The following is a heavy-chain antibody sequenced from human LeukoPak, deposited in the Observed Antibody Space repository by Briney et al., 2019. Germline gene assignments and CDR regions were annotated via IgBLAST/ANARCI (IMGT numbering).Heavy chain of an antibody. CDR1: GYSFVLYG. J-gene: IGHJ6*03. V-gene: IGHV1-18*01. CDR2: ISAYNGNT. D-gene: IGHD4-17*01. Sequence: GASVKVSCKASGYSFVLYGISWVRQAPGQGPELMGWISAYNGNTNYAQKLQGRVTMTTDTSTSTAYMELMSLRSDDTAVYYCARGELMTTVTREGYYYYYMDVWGKGTTVTVSS. CDR3: ARGELMTTVTREGYYYYYMDV.